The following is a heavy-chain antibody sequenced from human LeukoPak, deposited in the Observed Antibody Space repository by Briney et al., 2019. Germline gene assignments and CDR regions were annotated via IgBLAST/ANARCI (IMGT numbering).Heavy chain of an antibody. CDR3: ARVHCSGGSCYPVGDY. D-gene: IGHD2-15*01. V-gene: IGHV1-46*01. J-gene: IGHJ4*02. CDR2: INPGGGST. CDR1: GYIFVSYY. Sequence: ASVKVSCKASGYIFVSYYMQWVRQAPGQGLEWMGIINPGGGSTSYAQKFQGRVTMTRDTSTSTVYMELRSLRSEDSAMYYCARVHCSGGSCYPVGDYWGQGTLVTVSS.